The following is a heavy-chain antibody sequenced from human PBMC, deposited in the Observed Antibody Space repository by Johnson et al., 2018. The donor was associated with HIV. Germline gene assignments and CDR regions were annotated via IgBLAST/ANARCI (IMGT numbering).Heavy chain of an antibody. CDR2: IWYDGSNK. Sequence: QEQLVESGGGVVQPGRSLRLSCAASGFTFSSYGMHWVRQAPGKGLEWVAVIWYDGSNKYYADSVKGRFTISRDNSKNTLYLQMHSLRVEDTASYYCARDLVGSPRAFDIWGQGTMVTISS. J-gene: IGHJ3*02. D-gene: IGHD2-8*02. V-gene: IGHV3-33*01. CDR1: GFTFSSYG. CDR3: ARDLVGSPRAFDI.